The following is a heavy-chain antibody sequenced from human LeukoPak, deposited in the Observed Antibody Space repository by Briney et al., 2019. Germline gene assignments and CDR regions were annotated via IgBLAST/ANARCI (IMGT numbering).Heavy chain of an antibody. V-gene: IGHV4-30-2*01. J-gene: IGHJ4*02. CDR1: GGSISSGGYS. Sequence: SQTLSLTCAVSGGSISSGGYSWSWIRQPPGKGLEWIGYIYHGGSTYYNPSLKSRVTISVDRSKNQFSLKLSSVTAADTAVYYCAREVSGGEYFDYWGQGTLVTVSS. CDR3: AREVSGGEYFDY. D-gene: IGHD6-25*01. CDR2: IYHGGST.